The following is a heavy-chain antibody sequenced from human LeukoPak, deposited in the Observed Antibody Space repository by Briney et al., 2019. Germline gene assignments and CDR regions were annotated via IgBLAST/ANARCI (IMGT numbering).Heavy chain of an antibody. CDR1: GGSISSNNDN. CDR2: IYYSGST. V-gene: IGHV4-39*01. Sequence: PSQTLPLTCTVSGGSISSNNDNCVWIRQPPGKGLEWIGTIYYSGSTYYNPSLKSRVTISVDKSKNQFSLNLDSVTAADTAVYYCARRTATGRFDPWGQETLVTVSS. J-gene: IGHJ5*02. D-gene: IGHD1-1*01. CDR3: ARRTATGRFDP.